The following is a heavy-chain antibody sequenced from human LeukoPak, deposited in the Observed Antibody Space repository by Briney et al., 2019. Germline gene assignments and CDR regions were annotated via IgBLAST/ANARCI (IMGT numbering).Heavy chain of an antibody. CDR3: ASESGTTNGGLDY. Sequence: GGSLRLSCAASGFTVSGSYMSWVRQTPGKGRERDSVIYPGGSPYYADSMKGRFTLSREYSKNTVSLQMNSLRAEDTAVYYCASESGTTNGGLDYWGQGTLVTVSS. V-gene: IGHV3-53*01. CDR1: GFTVSGSY. J-gene: IGHJ4*02. D-gene: IGHD1-7*01. CDR2: IYPGGSP.